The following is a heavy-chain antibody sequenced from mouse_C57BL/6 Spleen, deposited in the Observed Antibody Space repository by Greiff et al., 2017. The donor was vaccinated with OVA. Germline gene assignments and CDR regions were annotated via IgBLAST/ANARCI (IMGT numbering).Heavy chain of an antibody. CDR1: GYTFTDYY. V-gene: IGHV1-26*01. CDR2: INPNNGGT. CDR3: ARDGNWDDYYAMDY. D-gene: IGHD4-1*01. Sequence: EVQLQQSGPELVKPGASVKISCKASGYTFTDYYMNWVKQSHGKSLEWIGDINPNNGGTSYNQKFKGKATLTVDKSSSTAYMELRSLTSEDSAVYYCARDGNWDDYYAMDYWGQGTSVTVSS. J-gene: IGHJ4*01.